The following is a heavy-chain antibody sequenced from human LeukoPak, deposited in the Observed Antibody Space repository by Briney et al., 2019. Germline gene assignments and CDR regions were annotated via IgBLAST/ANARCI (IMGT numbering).Heavy chain of an antibody. CDR2: IHHSGST. Sequence: SETLSLTCAVSGGSISSSNWWGWVRQPPGKGLEWIGEIHHSGSTNFNPSLESRVTISVDKSKNQFSLKLSSVTAADTAVYYCAGSKHYELDYWGQGTLVTVSS. CDR3: AGSKHYELDY. J-gene: IGHJ4*02. CDR1: GGSISSSNW. V-gene: IGHV4-4*02. D-gene: IGHD4-17*01.